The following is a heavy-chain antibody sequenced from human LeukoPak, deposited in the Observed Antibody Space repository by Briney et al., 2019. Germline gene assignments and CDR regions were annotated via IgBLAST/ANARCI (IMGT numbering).Heavy chain of an antibody. CDR3: ARSRQASGLFNS. D-gene: IGHD3-10*01. V-gene: IGHV4-30-2*01. CDR2: IYHSGST. CDR1: GGSISSGGYY. J-gene: IGHJ5*01. Sequence: SETLSLTCTVSGGSISSGGYYWSWIRQPPGKGLEWIGYIYHSGSTYYNPSLKSRFTISVDRPKNQFFLNVTSLTAADTAVYFCARSRQASGLFNSWGQGTLVVVSS.